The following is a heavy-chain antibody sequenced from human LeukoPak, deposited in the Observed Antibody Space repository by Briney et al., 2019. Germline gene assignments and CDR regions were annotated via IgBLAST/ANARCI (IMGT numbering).Heavy chain of an antibody. V-gene: IGHV1-2*02. J-gene: IGHJ5*02. D-gene: IGHD2-2*01. CDR2: INPNSGGT. CDR1: GYTFTVYY. CDR3: AGTGELGYCSSTSCYNWFDP. Sequence: ASVKVSCKSSGYTFTVYYMHWVRQAPGQGLEWMGWINPNSGGTNYAQKFQGRVTMTRDTSISTAYMELSRLRSDDTAVYYCAGTGELGYCSSTSCYNWFDPWGQGTLVTVSS.